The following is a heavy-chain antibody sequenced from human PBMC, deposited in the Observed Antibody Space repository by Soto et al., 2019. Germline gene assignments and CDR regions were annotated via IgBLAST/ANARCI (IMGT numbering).Heavy chain of an antibody. CDR3: ATSPYGDYSNANNWFDP. CDR1: GYTLTELS. CDR2: FDPEDGET. J-gene: IGHJ5*02. Sequence: ASVKVSCKVSGYTLTELSMHWVRQAPGKGLEWMGGFDPEDGETIYAQKFQGRVTMTEDTSTDPAYMELSSLSSEDTAVYYCATSPYGDYSNANNWFDPWGQGTLVTVSS. D-gene: IGHD4-17*01. V-gene: IGHV1-24*01.